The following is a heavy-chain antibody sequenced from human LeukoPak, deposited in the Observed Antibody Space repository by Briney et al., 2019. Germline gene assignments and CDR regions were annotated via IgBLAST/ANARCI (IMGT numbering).Heavy chain of an antibody. CDR2: SNWNGGST. CDR3: ARHSSPEYRSGRISDAFDI. Sequence: GGSLRLSCVASGFNFDDYGMSWVRQAPGKGLEWVSGSNWNGGSTNYADSVKGRFTISRDNAKNSLYLQMNSLRAEDTALYHCARHSSPEYRSGRISDAFDIWGQGTMVTVSS. V-gene: IGHV3-20*01. D-gene: IGHD6-19*01. J-gene: IGHJ3*02. CDR1: GFNFDDYG.